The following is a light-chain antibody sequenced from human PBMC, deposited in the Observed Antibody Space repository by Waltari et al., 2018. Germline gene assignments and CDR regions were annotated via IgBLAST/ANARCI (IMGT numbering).Light chain of an antibody. Sequence: DVVMTQSPLSLPVTLGQQASISCRSSQSLVYSDGKTYLNWFKQRPGQYPRRLMDKVSNLDSGVPDRFSGSGSGTDFTLKISMVEAEDVRVYYCMQGTHWPMYTFGPGTKLEI. V-gene: IGKV2-30*01. CDR3: MQGTHWPMYT. J-gene: IGKJ2*01. CDR1: QSLVYSDGKTY. CDR2: KVS.